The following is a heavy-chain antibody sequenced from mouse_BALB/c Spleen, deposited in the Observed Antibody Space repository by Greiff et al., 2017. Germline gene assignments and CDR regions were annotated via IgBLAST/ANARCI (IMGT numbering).Heavy chain of an antibody. Sequence: EVMLVESGGGLVKPGGSLKLSCAASGFTFSSYAMSWVRQTPEKRLEWVASISSGGSTYYPDSVKGRFTISRDNARNILYLQMSSLRSEDTAMYYCARAYYGSSPYWYFDVWGAGTTVTVSS. V-gene: IGHV5-6-5*01. CDR1: GFTFSSYA. CDR2: ISSGGST. CDR3: ARAYYGSSPYWYFDV. J-gene: IGHJ1*01. D-gene: IGHD1-1*01.